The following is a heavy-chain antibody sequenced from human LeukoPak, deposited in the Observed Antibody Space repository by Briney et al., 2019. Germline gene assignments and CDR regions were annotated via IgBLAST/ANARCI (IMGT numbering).Heavy chain of an antibody. CDR2: ISAYNGNT. Sequence: ASVKVSCKASGYTFTSYGIGWVRQAPGQGLELMGWISAYNGNTNYAQKLQGRVTITTDTATNTAYMELRSLRCEDTAVYSCERDSIAYDSVWGSYRYNAFDIWGQGIMVTVSS. CDR1: GYTFTSYG. CDR3: ERDSIAYDSVWGSYRYNAFDI. V-gene: IGHV1-18*01. D-gene: IGHD3-16*02. J-gene: IGHJ3*02.